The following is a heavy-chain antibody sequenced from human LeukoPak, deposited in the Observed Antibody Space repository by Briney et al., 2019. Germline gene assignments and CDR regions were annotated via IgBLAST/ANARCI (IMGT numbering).Heavy chain of an antibody. CDR2: IDPSDSYT. J-gene: IGHJ4*02. CDR3: ARHPRYYDSSGYAFDY. Sequence: GESLKISCKGSGYSLTSYWISWVRQMPGKGLEWMGRIDPSDSYTNYSPSFQGHVTISADKSISTAYLQWSSLKASDTAMYYCARHPRYYDSSGYAFDYWGQGTLVTVSS. CDR1: GYSLTSYW. V-gene: IGHV5-10-1*01. D-gene: IGHD3-22*01.